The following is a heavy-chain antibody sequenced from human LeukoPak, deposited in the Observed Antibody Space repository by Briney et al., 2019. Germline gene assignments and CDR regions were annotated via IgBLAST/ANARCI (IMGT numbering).Heavy chain of an antibody. CDR3: ARDGSH. V-gene: IGHV4-59*12. Sequence: SETLSLTCTVSGGSISSYYWSWIRQPPGKGLEWIGSIYYSGNTYYNPSLKSRVTFSVDTSKNQFSLKLSSVTAADTAVYYCARDGSHWGQGTLVAVSS. D-gene: IGHD3-10*01. CDR2: IYYSGNT. J-gene: IGHJ4*02. CDR1: GGSISSYY.